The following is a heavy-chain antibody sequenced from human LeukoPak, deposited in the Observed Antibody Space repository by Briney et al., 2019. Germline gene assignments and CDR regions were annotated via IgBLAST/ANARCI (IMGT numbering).Heavy chain of an antibody. Sequence: PGGSLRPSCAASGFTVSSNYINWVRQAPGKGLEWVSLIYSGGTTYYADSVKGRFTISRDNSKNTVHLQMNNLRAEDTAMYFCARRLYIVRGAFDIWGQGTMVTVSS. V-gene: IGHV3-53*01. CDR2: IYSGGTT. J-gene: IGHJ3*02. CDR1: GFTVSSNY. CDR3: ARRLYIVRGAFDI. D-gene: IGHD2/OR15-2a*01.